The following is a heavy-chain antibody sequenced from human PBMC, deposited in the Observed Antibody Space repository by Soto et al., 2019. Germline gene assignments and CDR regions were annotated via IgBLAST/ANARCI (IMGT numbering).Heavy chain of an antibody. D-gene: IGHD3-22*01. Sequence: SETLSLTCAVSGYSISSGYYWGWIRQPPGKGLEWIGSIYHSGSTYYNPSLKSRVTISVDTSKNQFSLKLSSVTAADTAVHYCARVYYDSSGYYYVDAFDIWGQGTMVTVSS. CDR2: IYHSGST. CDR3: ARVYYDSSGYYYVDAFDI. V-gene: IGHV4-38-2*01. J-gene: IGHJ3*02. CDR1: GYSISSGYY.